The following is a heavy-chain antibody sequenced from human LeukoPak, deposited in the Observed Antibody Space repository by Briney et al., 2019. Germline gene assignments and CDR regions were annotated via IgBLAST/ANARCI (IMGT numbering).Heavy chain of an antibody. CDR2: IYTSGST. CDR3: ARAHYDSSGFAFDI. D-gene: IGHD3-22*01. Sequence: PSETLSLTCTVSGGSISSGSYYWSWIRQPAGKGLEWIGRIYTSGSTNYNPSLKSRVTISVDTSKNQFSLKLSSVTAADTAVYYCARAHYDSSGFAFDIWGQGTMVTVSS. V-gene: IGHV4-61*02. J-gene: IGHJ3*02. CDR1: GGSISSGSYY.